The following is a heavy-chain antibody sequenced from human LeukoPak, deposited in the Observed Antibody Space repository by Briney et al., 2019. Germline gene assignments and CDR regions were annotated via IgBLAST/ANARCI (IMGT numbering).Heavy chain of an antibody. V-gene: IGHV3-30*02. J-gene: IGHJ4*02. Sequence: GGSLRLSCAASGFIFSSYGMHWVRQAPGKGLEWVTFIRYDGSNKYYADSVKGRFTISRDNSKNTLYLQMNSLRAEDTAVYYCAKAMSSSGHYWGQGTLVTVSS. CDR1: GFIFSSYG. D-gene: IGHD6-6*01. CDR3: AKAMSSSGHY. CDR2: IRYDGSNK.